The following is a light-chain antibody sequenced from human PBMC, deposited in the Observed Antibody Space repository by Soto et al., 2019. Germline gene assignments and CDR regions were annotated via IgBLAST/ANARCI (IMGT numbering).Light chain of an antibody. Sequence: QSAQTQPASVSGSPGQSITISCTGSSSDGGDYNYVAWYQQHPDKAPKLMIFDVSSRPSGVSNRFSGSKSGSTASLTISGLQAEDEADYFCSSYSSSGTLYVFGTGTKVTVL. CDR1: SSDGGDYNY. CDR2: DVS. V-gene: IGLV2-14*03. J-gene: IGLJ1*01. CDR3: SSYSSSGTLYV.